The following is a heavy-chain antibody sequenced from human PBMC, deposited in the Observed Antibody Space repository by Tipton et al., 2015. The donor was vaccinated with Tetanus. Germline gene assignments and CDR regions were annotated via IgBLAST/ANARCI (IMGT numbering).Heavy chain of an antibody. V-gene: IGHV1-3*01. CDR1: GDTLTRNN. J-gene: IGHJ4*02. D-gene: IGHD2-8*02. CDR3: ARDTGTNPFPLDH. CDR2: INAGHGNT. Sequence: QSGAEVKKPGASVKISCKVVGDTLTRNNLHWVRQAPGQRLEWMGWINAGHGNTKYSERFQGRVTFTADTSASTIFMELSSVRSEDPAVYYCARDTGTNPFPLDHWGQGTLVTVSS.